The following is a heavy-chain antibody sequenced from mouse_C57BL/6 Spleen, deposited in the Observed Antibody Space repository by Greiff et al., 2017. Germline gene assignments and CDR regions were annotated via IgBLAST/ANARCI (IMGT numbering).Heavy chain of an antibody. J-gene: IGHJ3*01. CDR3: ARDEGLLPSFAY. CDR1: GFTFSSYA. CDR2: ISDGGSYT. V-gene: IGHV5-4*01. Sequence: EVQLVESGGGLVKPGGSLKLSCAASGFTFSSYAMSWVRQTPEKRLEWVATISDGGSYTYYPDNVKGRFTISRDNAKNNLYLQMSHLKSEDTAMYYCARDEGLLPSFAYWGQGTLVTVSA. D-gene: IGHD2-3*01.